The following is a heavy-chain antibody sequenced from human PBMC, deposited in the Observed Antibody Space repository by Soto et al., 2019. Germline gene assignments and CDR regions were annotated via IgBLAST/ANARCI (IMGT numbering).Heavy chain of an antibody. CDR1: GFTVDDYA. V-gene: IGHV3-9*01. CDR2: ISWNSETI. Sequence: GGSLRLSCAASGFTVDDYAMHWVRQAAGKGLEWVSGISWNSETIDYADSVKGRFTISRDNAKSSLFLQMNSLRPDDTALYYCAKDMKWGGMTTIHYFDSWGQGTLVTVSS. D-gene: IGHD4-17*01. J-gene: IGHJ4*02. CDR3: AKDMKWGGMTTIHYFDS.